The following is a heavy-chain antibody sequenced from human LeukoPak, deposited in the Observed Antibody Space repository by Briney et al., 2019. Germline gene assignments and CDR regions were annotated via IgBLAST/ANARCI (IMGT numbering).Heavy chain of an antibody. J-gene: IGHJ4*02. Sequence: ASVKVSCKASGYTFTSYGISWVRQAPGQGLEWMGIINPSGGSTSYAQKFQGRVTMTRDTSTSTYFMELSSLRSEDTAVYYCARESNDKHGDNFDYWGQGTLVTVSS. D-gene: IGHD4-17*01. V-gene: IGHV1-46*01. CDR2: INPSGGST. CDR3: ARESNDKHGDNFDY. CDR1: GYTFTSYG.